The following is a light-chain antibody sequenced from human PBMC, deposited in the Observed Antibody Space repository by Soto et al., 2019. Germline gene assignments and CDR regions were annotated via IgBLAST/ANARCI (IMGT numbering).Light chain of an antibody. CDR3: QQFYSTPFT. CDR2: WAS. CDR1: QSVLYSSNNKNY. V-gene: IGKV4-1*01. Sequence: DIVMTQSPDSLAVSLGERATINCKSSQSVLYSSNNKNYLAWYQQKPGPPPKLLIYWASTRESWVPDRFSGSVSGTDFTLTISSLQAEYVAVYYCQQFYSTPFTFGQGTRLEIK. J-gene: IGKJ5*01.